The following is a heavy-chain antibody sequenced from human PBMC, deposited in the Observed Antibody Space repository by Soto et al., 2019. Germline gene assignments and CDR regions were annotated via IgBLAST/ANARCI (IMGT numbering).Heavy chain of an antibody. Sequence: QVQLQESGPGLVKPSQTPSLTCTVSGGSISSGGYYWSWIRQHPGKGLEWIGYIYYSGSTYYNPSLKSRVTISVDTSKNQFSLKLSSVTAADTAVYYCARAGGAYSSSSPFDYWGQGTLVTVSS. CDR1: GGSISSGGYY. V-gene: IGHV4-31*03. D-gene: IGHD6-6*01. CDR3: ARAGGAYSSSSPFDY. J-gene: IGHJ4*02. CDR2: IYYSGST.